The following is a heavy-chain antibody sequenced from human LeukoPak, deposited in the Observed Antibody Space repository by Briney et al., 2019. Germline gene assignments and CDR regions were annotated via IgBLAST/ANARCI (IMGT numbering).Heavy chain of an antibody. J-gene: IGHJ4*02. D-gene: IGHD2-2*01. V-gene: IGHV1-2*06. CDR3: ARGSTRLQIDY. Sequence: ASVKVSCKASGYTFTGYYMHWVRQAPGQGLEWMGRINPNSGGTNNAQKFQGGVTITRHTSISTAYMELSRLRSDDTAVYYCARGSTRLQIDYWGQGTLVTVS. CDR1: GYTFTGYY. CDR2: INPNSGGT.